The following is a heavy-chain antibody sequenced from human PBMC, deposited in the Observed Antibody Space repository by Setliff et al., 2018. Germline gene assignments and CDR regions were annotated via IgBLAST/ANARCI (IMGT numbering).Heavy chain of an antibody. V-gene: IGHV3-21*01. CDR2: IGSGGTNI. CDR3: ARDNGHGTRWSYWYFDL. CDR1: GFTFSNYA. J-gene: IGHJ2*01. Sequence: GESLKISCVASGFTFSNYAMAWVRQAPGKGLEWVASIGSGGTNIYYEDSMKGRFTVSRDNAQNLLYLQMNSLKVDDTAVYFCARDNGHGTRWSYWYFDLWGRGTLVTVSS. D-gene: IGHD2-8*01.